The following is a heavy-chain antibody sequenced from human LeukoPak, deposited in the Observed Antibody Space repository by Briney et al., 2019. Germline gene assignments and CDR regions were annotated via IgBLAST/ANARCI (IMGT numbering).Heavy chain of an antibody. CDR3: ARVPVYYGMDV. Sequence: SETLSLTCTVSGGSISSYYWNWIRQPPGKGLEWIGYIYYSGSTNYNPSLKSRVTISVDTSKNQFSLKLSSVTAADTAVYYCARVPVYYGMDVWGQGTTVTVSS. J-gene: IGHJ6*02. CDR2: IYYSGST. CDR1: GGSISSYY. V-gene: IGHV4-59*01.